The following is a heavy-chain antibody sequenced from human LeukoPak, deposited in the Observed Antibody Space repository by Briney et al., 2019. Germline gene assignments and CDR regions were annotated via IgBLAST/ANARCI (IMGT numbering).Heavy chain of an antibody. D-gene: IGHD3-10*02. V-gene: IGHV3-23*01. CDR3: AKEILSVPYFDY. CDR1: GFTFSSYA. J-gene: IGHJ4*02. CDR2: ISGSGGST. Sequence: GGPLRLSCAASGFTFSSYAMSWVRQAPGKGLEWVSAISGSGGSTYYADSVKGRFTISRDNSNNTLYLQMNSLRAEDTSVYYCAKEILSVPYFDYWGQGTLVTVSS.